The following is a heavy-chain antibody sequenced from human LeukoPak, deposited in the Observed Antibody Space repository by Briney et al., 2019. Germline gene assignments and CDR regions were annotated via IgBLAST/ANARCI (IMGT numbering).Heavy chain of an antibody. CDR1: GFTFSSYG. Sequence: KSGGSLRLSCAASGFTFSSYGMHWVRQAPGKGLEWVAFIRYDGSNKYYADSVRGRFTISRDNVHNTLYLQMHSLRAEDTAIYFCARKECGSTSCYTREYFQYWGQGTLVTVSS. V-gene: IGHV3-30*02. D-gene: IGHD2-2*02. CDR2: IRYDGSNK. CDR3: ARKECGSTSCYTREYFQY. J-gene: IGHJ1*01.